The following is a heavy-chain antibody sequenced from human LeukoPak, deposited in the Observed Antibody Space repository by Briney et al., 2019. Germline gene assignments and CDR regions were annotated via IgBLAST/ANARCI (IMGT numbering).Heavy chain of an antibody. CDR1: GYTFTGYY. V-gene: IGHV1-2*02. Sequence: ASVKVSCKASGYTFTGYYMHWVRQAPGQGLEWMGWINPNSGGTNYAKKFQGRVTMTRDTSISPAYMELSRLRSDDPAVYSCASEDMNWFDPWGQGTLVTVSS. D-gene: IGHD2-15*01. J-gene: IGHJ5*02. CDR2: INPNSGGT. CDR3: ASEDMNWFDP.